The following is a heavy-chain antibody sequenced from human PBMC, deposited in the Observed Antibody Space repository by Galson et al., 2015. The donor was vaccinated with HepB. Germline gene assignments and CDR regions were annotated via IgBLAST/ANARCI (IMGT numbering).Heavy chain of an antibody. CDR3: ARQNNWNEDFDY. Sequence: QSGAEVKKPGESLKISCKTSGYSFVNYWIAWVRQIPGKGPVFMGIIYPDDSDTKYSPSFEGHVVISVDKSINTAYLSWTSLKASDTATYFCARQNNWNEDFDYWGQGTLVTVSS. J-gene: IGHJ4*02. V-gene: IGHV5-51*01. CDR1: GYSFVNYW. D-gene: IGHD1-20*01. CDR2: IYPDDSDT.